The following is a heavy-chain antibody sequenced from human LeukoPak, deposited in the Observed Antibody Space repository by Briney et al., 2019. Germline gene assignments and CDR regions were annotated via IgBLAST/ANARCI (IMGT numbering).Heavy chain of an antibody. D-gene: IGHD4-17*01. V-gene: IGHV4-59*01. CDR2: IYYSGST. CDR1: GGSISSYY. J-gene: IGHJ4*02. CDR3: ARVGTVTPDFDY. Sequence: RPSETLSLTCTVSGGSISSYYWSWIRQPPGKGLEWMGYIYYSGSTNYNPSLKSRVTISVDTSKNQFSLKLSSVTAADTAVYYCARVGTVTPDFDYWGQGTLVTVSS.